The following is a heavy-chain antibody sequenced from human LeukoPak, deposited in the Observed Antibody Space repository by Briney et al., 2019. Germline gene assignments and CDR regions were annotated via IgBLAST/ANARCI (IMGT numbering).Heavy chain of an antibody. Sequence: SETLSLTCTVSGGSISNYYWSWIRQPPGKGLEWIGFILSSGSTYYNPSLKSRVTISADTSNNQFSLKLNSVTAADTAVYYCAREPSKYYDSSGYSYDAFDIWGQGTMVTVSS. V-gene: IGHV4-59*01. CDR1: GGSISNYY. J-gene: IGHJ3*02. D-gene: IGHD3-22*01. CDR2: ILSSGST. CDR3: AREPSKYYDSSGYSYDAFDI.